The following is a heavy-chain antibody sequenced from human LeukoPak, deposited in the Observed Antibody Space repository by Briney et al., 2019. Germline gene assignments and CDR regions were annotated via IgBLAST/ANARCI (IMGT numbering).Heavy chain of an antibody. J-gene: IGHJ4*02. CDR1: GGSFSDYY. Sequence: SETLSLTCAVYGGSFSDYYWSWIRQPPGKGLEWIGEINHSGSTNYNPSLKSRVTISVDTSKNQFSLKLSSVTAADTAVYYCARARGREHYDSSGYLGYWGQGTLVTVSS. CDR2: INHSGST. CDR3: ARARGREHYDSSGYLGY. D-gene: IGHD3-22*01. V-gene: IGHV4-34*01.